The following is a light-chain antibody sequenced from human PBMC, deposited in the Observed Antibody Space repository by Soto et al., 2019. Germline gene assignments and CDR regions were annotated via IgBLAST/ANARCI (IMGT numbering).Light chain of an antibody. V-gene: IGKV1-39*01. Sequence: DIQMTQSPSSLSASVGDRVTITCRASQSISSYLNWYQQKPGKAPKRLIYAASSLQSGVPSRFSGSGSGTDFTLTISSLQPEDFATYYCQQSYSTPRTCGQGTKLEIK. CDR1: QSISSY. CDR2: AAS. J-gene: IGKJ2*01. CDR3: QQSYSTPRT.